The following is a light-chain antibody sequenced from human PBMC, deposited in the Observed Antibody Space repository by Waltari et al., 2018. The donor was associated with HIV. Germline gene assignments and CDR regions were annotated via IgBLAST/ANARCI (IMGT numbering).Light chain of an antibody. Sequence: SVVTQSPGTLSLSPGDKVTLSCRTSQTVSTNFLGWYQSKSGQPPKLLFYGSSTRASCIPDRFSATGSDTGSGSDFSLTIHRLEPDDVAIYYCLLYGDSPRWTFGPGTRL. CDR2: GSS. CDR1: QTVSTNF. V-gene: IGKV3-20*01. CDR3: LLYGDSPRWT. J-gene: IGKJ1*01.